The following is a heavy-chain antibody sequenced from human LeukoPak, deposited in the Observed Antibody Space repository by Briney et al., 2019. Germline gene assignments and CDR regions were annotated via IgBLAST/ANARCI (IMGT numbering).Heavy chain of an antibody. V-gene: IGHV1-2*02. CDR2: INPNSGGT. J-gene: IGHJ4*02. D-gene: IGHD3-10*01. CDR3: ARARDMLLWFGELLSFDY. Sequence: ASVKVSCKASGYTFTGYYMHWVRQAPGQGLEWMGWINPNSGGTNYAQKFQGRVTMTRDTSISTAYMELSRLRSDDTAVYYCARARDMLLWFGELLSFDYWGQGTLVTVSS. CDR1: GYTFTGYY.